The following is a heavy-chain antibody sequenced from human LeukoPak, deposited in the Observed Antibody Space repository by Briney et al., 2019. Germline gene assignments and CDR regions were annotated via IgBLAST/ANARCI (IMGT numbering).Heavy chain of an antibody. CDR2: IKSKTDGGTT. J-gene: IGHJ4*02. Sequence: GGSLPLSCAASGITFTSAWMGWVRPAPGKGLAWVGCIKSKTDGGTTDYAAPVRGRFTISTDDSKITSYLQMNSLKVEDTAVYYCATDGGITIRPLFDFWGRGTVVTVS. V-gene: IGHV3-15*01. CDR3: ATDGGITIRPLFDF. CDR1: GITFTSAW. D-gene: IGHD1-14*01.